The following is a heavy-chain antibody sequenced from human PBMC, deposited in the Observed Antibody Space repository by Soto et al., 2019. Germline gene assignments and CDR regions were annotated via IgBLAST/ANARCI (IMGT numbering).Heavy chain of an antibody. CDR2: ISESGHHT. J-gene: IGHJ2*01. CDR1: GFPSSTYA. CDR3: KKSDGCGGAACYTGTYYYFDV. Sequence: DVQLLESGGGLVEPGGSLTLSCAASGFPSSTYALNWVRQAPGKGPEWVSTISESGHHTHYADSVKGRFTISRDKSKNTLSLQMNSLRVDDTAIYYCKKSDGCGGAACYTGTYYYFDVWGRGTLVTVYS. D-gene: IGHD3-16*02. V-gene: IGHV3-23*01.